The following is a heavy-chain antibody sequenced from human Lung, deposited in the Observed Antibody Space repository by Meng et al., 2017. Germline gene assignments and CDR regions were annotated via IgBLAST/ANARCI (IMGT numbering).Heavy chain of an antibody. D-gene: IGHD4-11*01. J-gene: IGHJ4*02. CDR2: INHSGST. CDR3: ARGPTTMAHDFDY. Sequence: QVRRQQVDGGLCKPSATLSLTCVVSGGSFSDYYWSWIRQPPGKGLEWIGEINHSGSTNCNPSLESRATISVDTSQNNLSLKLSSVTAADSAVYYCARGPTTMAHDFDYWGQGTLVTVSS. CDR1: GGSFSDYY. V-gene: IGHV4-34*01.